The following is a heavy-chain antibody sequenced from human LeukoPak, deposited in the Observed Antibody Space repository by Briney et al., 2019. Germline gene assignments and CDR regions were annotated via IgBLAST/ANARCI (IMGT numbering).Heavy chain of an antibody. Sequence: SETLSLTCTVSGGSISSYYWSWMRQPPGKGLEGSGYIYYSGTTNYNPSLKSRVTISVDTSKNQFSLKLSSMTAADTAVYYCARGSSGVRGVPSLDYWGQGTLVTVSS. J-gene: IGHJ4*02. CDR1: GGSISSYY. V-gene: IGHV4-59*01. CDR3: ARGSSGVRGVPSLDY. D-gene: IGHD3-10*01. CDR2: IYYSGTT.